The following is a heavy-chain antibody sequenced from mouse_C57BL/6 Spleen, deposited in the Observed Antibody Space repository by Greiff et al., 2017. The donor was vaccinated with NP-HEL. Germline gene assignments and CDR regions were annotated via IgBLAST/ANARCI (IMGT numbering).Heavy chain of an antibody. CDR3: TRVSSGYKYYFDY. D-gene: IGHD3-2*02. V-gene: IGHV5-9-1*02. Sequence: EVKVVESGEGLVKPGGSLKLSCAASGFTFSSYAMSWVRQTPEKRLEWVAYISSGGDYIYYADTVKGRFTISRDNARNTLYLQMSSLKSEDTAMYYCTRVSSGYKYYFDYWGQGTTLTVSS. J-gene: IGHJ2*01. CDR2: ISSGGDYI. CDR1: GFTFSSYA.